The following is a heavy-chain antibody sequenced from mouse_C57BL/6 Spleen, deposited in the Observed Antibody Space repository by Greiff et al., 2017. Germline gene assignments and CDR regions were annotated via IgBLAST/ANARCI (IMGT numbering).Heavy chain of an antibody. CDR1: GYTFTSYW. V-gene: IGHV1-52*01. D-gene: IGHD2-4*01. Sequence: VQLQQPGAELVRPGSSVKLSCKASGYTFTSYWMHWVKQRPIQGLEWIGNIDPSDSETHYNQKFKDKATLTVDKSSSTAYMQLSSLTSEDSAVYYCARLRDDYDVTLAYWGQGTLVTVSA. J-gene: IGHJ3*01. CDR2: IDPSDSET. CDR3: ARLRDDYDVTLAY.